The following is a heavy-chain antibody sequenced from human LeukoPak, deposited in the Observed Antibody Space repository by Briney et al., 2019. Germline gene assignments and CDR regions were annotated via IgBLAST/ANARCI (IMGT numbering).Heavy chain of an antibody. V-gene: IGHV4-59*01. J-gene: IGHJ4*02. CDR3: ARGRYSSSWYFKDY. CDR2: VFDSGST. Sequence: SETLSLTCSVSGASFSTNYWSWIRQPPGRGLEWIGYVFDSGSTNYNPSLKSRVTISVDASTKQFSLRLSSVTAADTAVYYCARGRYSSSWYFKDYWGQGTLVTVSS. D-gene: IGHD6-13*01. CDR1: GASFSTNY.